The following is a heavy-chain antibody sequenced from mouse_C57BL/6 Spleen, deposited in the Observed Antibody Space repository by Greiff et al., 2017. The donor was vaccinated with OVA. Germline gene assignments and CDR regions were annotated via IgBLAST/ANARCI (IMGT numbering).Heavy chain of an antibody. CDR2: IYPSDSET. V-gene: IGHV1-61*01. CDR3: ARLGTTVVFDY. CDR1: GYTFTSYW. D-gene: IGHD1-1*01. Sequence: QVQLQQPGAELVRPGSSVKLSCKASGYTFTSYWMDWVKQRPGQGLEWIGNIYPSDSETHYNQKFKDKATLTVDKSSSTAYMQLSSLTSEDSAVYYCARLGTTVVFDYWGQGTTLTVSS. J-gene: IGHJ2*01.